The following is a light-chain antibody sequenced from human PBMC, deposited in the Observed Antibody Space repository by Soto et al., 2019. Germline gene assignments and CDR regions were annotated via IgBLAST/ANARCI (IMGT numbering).Light chain of an antibody. J-gene: IGLJ1*01. CDR3: SSYTSNSTPLV. CDR2: DVI. CDR1: SSDIGGYNY. Sequence: QSALTQPASVSGSPGQSITISCTGTSSDIGGYNYVSWYQQHPGKAPKLMIYDVIHRPSGVSNRFSGSKSGNTASLTISGLQAEDDADYYCSSYTSNSTPLVFGTGTKLTVL. V-gene: IGLV2-14*03.